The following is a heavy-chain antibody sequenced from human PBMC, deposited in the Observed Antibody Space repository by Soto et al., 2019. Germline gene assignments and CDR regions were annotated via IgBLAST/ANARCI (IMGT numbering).Heavy chain of an antibody. J-gene: IGHJ6*02. V-gene: IGHV1-69*01. D-gene: IGHD6-19*01. CDR3: ASVPIWGPMPPGIAVAGTFYYYYYGMDV. CDR2: IIPIFGTA. Sequence: QVQLVQSGAEVKKPGSSVKVSCKASGGTFSSYAISWVRQAPGQGLEWMGGIIPIFGTANYAQKFQGRVTITADESTSTACMELSSLRSEDTAVYYCASVPIWGPMPPGIAVAGTFYYYYYGMDVWGQGTTVTVSS. CDR1: GGTFSSYA.